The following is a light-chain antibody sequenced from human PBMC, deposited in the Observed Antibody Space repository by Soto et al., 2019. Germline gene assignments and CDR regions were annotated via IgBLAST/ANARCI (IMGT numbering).Light chain of an antibody. J-gene: IGLJ2*01. CDR2: SNN. Sequence: QSVLTQPPSASGTPGQRVTISCSGSSSNIGSNTVNWYQQLHGTAPKLLIYSNNHRPSGVPDRFSGSKSGTSASLAISGLQSDDEADYYCAAWDDSLNGVVFGGGTKLTVL. CDR1: SSNIGSNT. CDR3: AAWDDSLNGVV. V-gene: IGLV1-44*01.